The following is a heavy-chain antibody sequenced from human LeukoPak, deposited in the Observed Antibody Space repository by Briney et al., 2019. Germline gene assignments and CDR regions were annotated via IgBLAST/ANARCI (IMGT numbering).Heavy chain of an antibody. CDR3: AKDFADAFDI. CDR2: ISWNSGSI. Sequence: GGSLRLSCAASGFTFDDYAMHWVRQAPGKGLEWVSGISWNSGSIGYADSVKGRFTISRDNAKNSLYLQMNSLRAEDTALYYCAKDFADAFDIWGQGTMVTVSS. CDR1: GFTFDDYA. V-gene: IGHV3-9*01. J-gene: IGHJ3*02.